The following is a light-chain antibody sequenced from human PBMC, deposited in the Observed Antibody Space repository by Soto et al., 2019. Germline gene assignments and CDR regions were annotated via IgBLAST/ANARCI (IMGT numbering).Light chain of an antibody. CDR2: GNS. V-gene: IGLV1-40*01. Sequence: QSVLTQPPSVSGAPGQRVTISCTGSSSNLGAGYDVHWYQHLTGTAPKLLIYGNSNRPSGVPDRFSGSKSGTSASLAITGLQAEDEADYYCQSYDSSLSVVFGGGTKLTVL. CDR1: SSNLGAGYD. CDR3: QSYDSSLSVV. J-gene: IGLJ2*01.